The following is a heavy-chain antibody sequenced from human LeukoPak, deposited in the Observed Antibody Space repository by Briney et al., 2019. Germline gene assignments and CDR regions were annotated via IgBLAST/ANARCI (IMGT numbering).Heavy chain of an antibody. V-gene: IGHV3-48*03. CDR3: ASIGGPRRHSPVRIFV. CDR2: ISSSGHTI. CDR1: RLLLNSFQ. D-gene: IGHD3-16*01. Sequence: GGSLSLSCRASRLLLNSFQILGLRQAPGKGLEWVSYISSSGHTIYYADSVKGRFTISRDNDRNSLYLQLNSLRAADTAVYSCASIGGPRRHSPVRIFVSGQGTTVTVSS. J-gene: IGHJ6*02.